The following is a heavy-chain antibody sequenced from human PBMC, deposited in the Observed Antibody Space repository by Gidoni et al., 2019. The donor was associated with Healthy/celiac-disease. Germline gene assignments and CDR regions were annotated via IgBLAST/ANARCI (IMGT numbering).Heavy chain of an antibody. CDR2: ISSSSSTI. J-gene: IGHJ6*02. Sequence: EVQLVESGGGLVQPGGSLRLSCAASGFTFSSYSMNWVRQAPGKGLEWVSYISSSSSTIYYADSVKGRFTISRDNAKNSLYLQMNSLRDEDTAVYYCARDVIDDYDSSGYPYYYYGMDVWGQGTTVTVSS. CDR1: GFTFSSYS. CDR3: ARDVIDDYDSSGYPYYYYGMDV. V-gene: IGHV3-48*02. D-gene: IGHD3-22*01.